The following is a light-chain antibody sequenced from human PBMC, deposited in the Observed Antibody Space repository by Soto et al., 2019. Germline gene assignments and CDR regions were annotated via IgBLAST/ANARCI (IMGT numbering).Light chain of an antibody. CDR1: SSDVGSYNL. CDR2: EGS. V-gene: IGLV2-23*01. Sequence: QSVLTQPASVSGSPGQSITITCTGTSSDVGSYNLVSWYQQHPGKAPKLMIYEGSKRPSGVSNRFSGSKSGNTASLTISWLQAEDEADYYCCSYAGSSTFYVLGTGTKLTVL. CDR3: CSYAGSSTFYV. J-gene: IGLJ1*01.